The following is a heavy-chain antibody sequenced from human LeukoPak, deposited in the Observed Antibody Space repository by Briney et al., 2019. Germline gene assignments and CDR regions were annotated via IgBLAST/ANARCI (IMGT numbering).Heavy chain of an antibody. V-gene: IGHV1-2*02. CDR3: SPTRYCSSTSCPRPFDY. D-gene: IGHD2-2*01. CDR1: GYTFTGYY. Sequence: ASVKVSCKASGYTFTGYYMHWVRQAPGQGLEWMGWINPNSGGTNYAQKFQGRVTMTRDTSISTTYMELSRLRSDDTAVYYCSPTRYCSSTSCPRPFDYWGQGTLVTVSS. J-gene: IGHJ4*02. CDR2: INPNSGGT.